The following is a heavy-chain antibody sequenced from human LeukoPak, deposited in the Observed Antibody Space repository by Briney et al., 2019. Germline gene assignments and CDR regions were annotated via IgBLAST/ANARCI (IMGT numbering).Heavy chain of an antibody. CDR3: ARCGGSGLESQQYNWFDP. V-gene: IGHV1-2*02. Sequence: ASVKVSCKASGYTFTGYYMHWVRQAPGQGLEWMGWINPNSGGTNYAQKFQGRVTMTRDTSISTAYMELSRLRSDDTAVYYCARCGGSGLESQQYNWFDPWGQGTLVTVSS. J-gene: IGHJ5*02. D-gene: IGHD2-21*01. CDR1: GYTFTGYY. CDR2: INPNSGGT.